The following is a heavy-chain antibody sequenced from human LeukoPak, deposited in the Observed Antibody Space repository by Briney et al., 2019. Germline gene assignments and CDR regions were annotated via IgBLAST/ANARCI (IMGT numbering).Heavy chain of an antibody. Sequence: SETLSLTCAVYGGSFSGYYWTLIRQTPGKGLEWIGDISHTGGTNYNPSLKSRITISVDSSKQQFSLKMTSVTAADTGVYYCARVPDITARPCDSWGPGTLVIVSS. CDR1: GGSFSGYY. V-gene: IGHV4-34*01. CDR3: ARVPDITARPCDS. CDR2: ISHTGGT. J-gene: IGHJ4*02. D-gene: IGHD1-1*01.